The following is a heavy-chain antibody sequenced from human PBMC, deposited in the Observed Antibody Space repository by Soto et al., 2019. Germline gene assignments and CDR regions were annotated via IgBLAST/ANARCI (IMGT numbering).Heavy chain of an antibody. J-gene: IGHJ5*02. D-gene: IGHD1-26*01. CDR3: ARNIVGATTGWFDP. V-gene: IGHV3-48*02. CDR1: GFTFSSYS. Sequence: EVQLVESGGGLVQPGGSLRLSCAASGFTFSSYSMNWVRQAPGTGLEWVSYISSSSSTIYYADSVKGRFTISRDNAKNSLYLQMNSLRDEDTAVYYCARNIVGATTGWFDPWGQGTLVTVSS. CDR2: ISSSSSTI.